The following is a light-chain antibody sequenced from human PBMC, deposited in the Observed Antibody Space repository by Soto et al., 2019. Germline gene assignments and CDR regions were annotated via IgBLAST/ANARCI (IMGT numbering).Light chain of an antibody. CDR3: QQYGDSPNYT. V-gene: IGKV3-20*01. Sequence: ERLLTQSPGTLSLSHGETATLSCRASQSMSSDYVAWYQQKPGQAPRLLIFGASSRATGIPDRFSGSWSGTYFSLTINRLEPEDFAVYYCQQYGDSPNYTFGQGTKLEIK. CDR2: GAS. J-gene: IGKJ2*01. CDR1: QSMSSDY.